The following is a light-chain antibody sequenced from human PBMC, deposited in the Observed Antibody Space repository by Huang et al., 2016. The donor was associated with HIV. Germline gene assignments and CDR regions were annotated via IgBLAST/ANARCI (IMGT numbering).Light chain of an antibody. CDR2: GSS. J-gene: IGKJ1*01. CDR3: QQYNNWPPMT. V-gene: IGKV3-15*01. CDR1: QSISSD. Sequence: EIVMTQSPATLCVSPGERATLSCRASQSISSDLAWYQQKPGQVPRLLIYGSSTRATGIPTRLSGSGSGTEFTLTISALQSEDFAVYYCQQYNNWPPMTCGRGTKVEIK.